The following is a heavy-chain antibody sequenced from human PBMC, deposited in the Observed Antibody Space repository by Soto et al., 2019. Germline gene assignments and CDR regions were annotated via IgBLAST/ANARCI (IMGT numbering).Heavy chain of an antibody. Sequence: PGGSLRLSCVVSGFTFNNYVMSWVRQAPGKGLEWVSVISGSGGSTYYADSVKGRFIISRDNSKNTLYLQMNSLRAEDTAVYYCAKLIRVTMIRGASNWFDSWGQGTLVTVSS. J-gene: IGHJ5*01. D-gene: IGHD3-10*01. V-gene: IGHV3-23*01. CDR3: AKLIRVTMIRGASNWFDS. CDR2: ISGSGGST. CDR1: GFTFNNYV.